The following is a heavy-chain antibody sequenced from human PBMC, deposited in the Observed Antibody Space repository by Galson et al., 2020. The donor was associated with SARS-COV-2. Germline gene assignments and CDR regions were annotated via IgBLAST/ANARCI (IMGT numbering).Heavy chain of an antibody. CDR1: GGSMNSGSYY. D-gene: IGHD6-19*01. CDR3: RQFALGAVPIDY. J-gene: IGHJ4*02. CDR2: VFITGTT. Sequence: SETLSLTCTVSGGSMNSGSYYWNSIRQPAGKGLEWIGHVFITGTTNYNPSLKSRATISLDTSKNQFSLKLTSVTAADTAVYYCRQFALGAVPIDYWGQGTLVTVSS. V-gene: IGHV4-61*09.